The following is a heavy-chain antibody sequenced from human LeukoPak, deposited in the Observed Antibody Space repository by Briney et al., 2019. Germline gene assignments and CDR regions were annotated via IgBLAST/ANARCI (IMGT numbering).Heavy chain of an antibody. CDR1: GFIFSGYS. J-gene: IGHJ3*02. CDR3: ARGFPARRGAFDI. Sequence: GGSLRLSCAASGFIFSGYSMNWVRQAPGKGLEWVSSISSSSSSIYYADSVKGRFTISRDNTKKSLYLQMNSLRAEDTAVYYCARGFPARRGAFDIWGQGTKVTVSS. V-gene: IGHV3-21*01. D-gene: IGHD6-6*01. CDR2: ISSSSSSI.